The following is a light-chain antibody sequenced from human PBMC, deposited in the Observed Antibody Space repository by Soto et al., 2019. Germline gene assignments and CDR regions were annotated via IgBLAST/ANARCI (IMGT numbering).Light chain of an antibody. CDR1: QSLLYSNGYNY. Sequence: DIVMTQSPLSLLVTPGEPASISCRSSQSLLYSNGYNYLDWYVQKPGQSPQLLIYLGSNRAAGDPDRFSGSGASTDFILKISRVETGDVVVYYCIQTLQSRTFGQGTKVEIK. V-gene: IGKV2-28*01. J-gene: IGKJ1*01. CDR2: LGS. CDR3: IQTLQSRT.